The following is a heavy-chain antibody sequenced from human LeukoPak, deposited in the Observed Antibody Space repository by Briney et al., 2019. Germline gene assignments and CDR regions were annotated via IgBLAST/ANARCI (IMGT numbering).Heavy chain of an antibody. CDR3: ARTGGKFDWLLYYFDY. V-gene: IGHV3-30*04. CDR2: ISYDGSNK. Sequence: GRSLRLSCAASGFTFSSYAMHWVRQAPGKGLEWVAVISYDGSNKYYADSVKGRFTISRDNSKNTLYLQMNSLRAEDTAVYYCARTGGKFDWLLYYFDYWGQGTLVTVSS. J-gene: IGHJ4*02. CDR1: GFTFSSYA. D-gene: IGHD3-9*01.